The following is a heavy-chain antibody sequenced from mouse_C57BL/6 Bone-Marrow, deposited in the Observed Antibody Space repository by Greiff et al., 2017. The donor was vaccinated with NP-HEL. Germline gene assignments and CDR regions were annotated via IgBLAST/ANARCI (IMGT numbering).Heavy chain of an antibody. CDR3: ARNLDYDYDDYAMDY. CDR2: IWSGGST. CDR1: GFSLTSYG. V-gene: IGHV2-2*01. J-gene: IGHJ4*01. Sequence: QVQLQQSGPGLVQPSQSLSITCTVSGFSLTSYGVHWVRQSPGKGLEWLGVIWSGGSTDYNAAFISRLSISKDNSKSQVFFKMNSLQADDIAIYYCARNLDYDYDDYAMDYWGQGTSVTVSS. D-gene: IGHD2-4*01.